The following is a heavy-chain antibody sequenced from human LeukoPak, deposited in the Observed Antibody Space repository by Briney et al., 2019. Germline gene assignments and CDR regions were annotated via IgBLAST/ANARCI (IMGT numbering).Heavy chain of an antibody. CDR3: ARGMRRGYSGYDYHY. CDR1: GYTFTGYY. D-gene: IGHD5-12*01. J-gene: IGHJ4*02. CDR2: INPNSGGT. Sequence: ASVKVSCKASGYTFTGYYMHWVRQAPGQGLEWMGWINPNSGGTNYAQKFQGRVTMTRDTSISTAYMGLSRLRSDDTAVYHCARGMRRGYSGYDYHYWGQGTLVTVSS. V-gene: IGHV1-2*02.